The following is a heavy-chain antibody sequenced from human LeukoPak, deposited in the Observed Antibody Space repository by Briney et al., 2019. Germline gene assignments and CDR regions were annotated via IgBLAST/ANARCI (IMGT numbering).Heavy chain of an antibody. Sequence: ASVKVSCKVSGYTFTTYGISWVRQAPGQGLEWMGWIGPYNGNTNSAQKVQGRVTMTTDTSTSTAYMELRSLRSDDTAVYYCARGHIGVPFDYWGQGTLVTVSS. CDR2: IGPYNGNT. V-gene: IGHV1-18*01. CDR1: GYTFTTYG. D-gene: IGHD3-10*01. J-gene: IGHJ4*02. CDR3: ARGHIGVPFDY.